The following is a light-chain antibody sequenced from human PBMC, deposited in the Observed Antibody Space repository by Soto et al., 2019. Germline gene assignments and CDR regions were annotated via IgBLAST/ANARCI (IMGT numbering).Light chain of an antibody. CDR1: QSVSSY. CDR2: DAS. V-gene: IGKV3-11*01. CDR3: RQGSKWLT. Sequence: EIVLTQSPATLSLSPGERATLSCRASQSVSSYLAWYQQKPGQAPRLLIYDASNRATGIPARFSGSGSGTDFTLTISSRERDDFAVYYCRQGSKWLTFGQGTKVEI. J-gene: IGKJ1*01.